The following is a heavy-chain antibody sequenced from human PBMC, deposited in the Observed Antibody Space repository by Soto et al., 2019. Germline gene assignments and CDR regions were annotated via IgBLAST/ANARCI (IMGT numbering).Heavy chain of an antibody. CDR1: GGSISSGGYY. CDR2: IYYSGNT. Sequence: PSETLSLTCTVSGGSISSGGYYWSWIRQHPGKDLEWIGYIYYSGNTYYNPSLKSRVTISVDASKNQFSLKLSSVTAADTAVYYCARDLLGIVTGAFDIWGQGTMVTVSS. V-gene: IGHV4-31*03. D-gene: IGHD3-22*01. J-gene: IGHJ3*02. CDR3: ARDLLGIVTGAFDI.